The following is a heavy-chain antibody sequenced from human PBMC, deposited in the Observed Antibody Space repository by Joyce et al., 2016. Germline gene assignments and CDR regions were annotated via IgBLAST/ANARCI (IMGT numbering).Heavy chain of an antibody. CDR1: GGSVSRGNCY. Sequence: QVQLQESGPGLVKPSETLSLTRTVSGGSVSRGNCYWSWIRQPPGKGLEWIGYIYFTGSTNYNPSLESRVTISGDTSKNQCSLRLTSVTAADTAVYYCATEEESAVAGPLLEYWGQGTLVTVSS. CDR3: ATEEESAVAGPLLEY. D-gene: IGHD6-19*01. J-gene: IGHJ4*02. V-gene: IGHV4-61*01. CDR2: IYFTGST.